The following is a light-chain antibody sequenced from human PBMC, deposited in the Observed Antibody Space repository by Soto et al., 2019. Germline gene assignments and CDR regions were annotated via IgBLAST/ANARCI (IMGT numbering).Light chain of an antibody. CDR2: DAS. CDR1: QSVSRH. J-gene: IGKJ1*01. V-gene: IGKV3-11*01. Sequence: EIVLTQSPATLSLSPGERATLSCRASQSVSRHLAWYQQKLGQAPRLLIYDASNRATGIPARFSGSGSGTDFTLTISSLEPEDFAVYYCQQRSNWPLTFGQRTKVEIK. CDR3: QQRSNWPLT.